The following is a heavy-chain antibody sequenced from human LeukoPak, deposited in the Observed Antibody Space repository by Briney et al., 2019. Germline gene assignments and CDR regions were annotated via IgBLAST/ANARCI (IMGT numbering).Heavy chain of an antibody. V-gene: IGHV1-69*13. D-gene: IGHD1-26*01. CDR2: IIPIFGTA. CDR3: ARVRSGGPGAFDI. J-gene: IGHJ3*02. CDR1: GGTFSSYA. Sequence: ASVKVSCKASGGTFSSYAISWVRQAPGQGLEWMGGIIPIFGTANYAQKFQGRVTITADESTSTAYMELSSLRSDDTAVYYCARVRSGGPGAFDIWGQGTMVTVSS.